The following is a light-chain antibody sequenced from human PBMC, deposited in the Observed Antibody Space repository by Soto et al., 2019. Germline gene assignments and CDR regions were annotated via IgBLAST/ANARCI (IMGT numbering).Light chain of an antibody. V-gene: IGKV1-13*02. CDR1: QGIGNA. CDR2: DSS. Sequence: LTSKPSSSFASVEGVDISCCREIQGIGNALGWYQQKPGKAPKLLIFDSSTLESVGPSRLIGSFAVKEFSLTISCLQPDDFATYFCQQYNSYPWTFGQGTKVGIK. J-gene: IGKJ1*01. CDR3: QQYNSYPWT.